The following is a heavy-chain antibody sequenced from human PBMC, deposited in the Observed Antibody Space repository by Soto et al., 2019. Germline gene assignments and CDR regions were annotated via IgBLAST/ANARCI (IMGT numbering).Heavy chain of an antibody. V-gene: IGHV3-23*01. D-gene: IGHD3-22*01. CDR1: GFTFSNYA. CDR2: ISGSGGST. J-gene: IGHJ4*02. Sequence: EVQLLESGGGLVQPGGSLRLSCAASGFTFSNYAMSWFRQAPGKGLEWVSAISGSGGSTYYADSVKGRFTISRDNSKNTLYLQMNSLRAEDTAIYYCAKGNDYDSYYFHYWGQGTLVTVSS. CDR3: AKGNDYDSYYFHY.